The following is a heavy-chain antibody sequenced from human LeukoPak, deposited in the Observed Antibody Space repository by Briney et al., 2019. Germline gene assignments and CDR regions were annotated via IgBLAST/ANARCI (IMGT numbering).Heavy chain of an antibody. CDR2: IYYSGST. Sequence: PSETLSLTCTVSGGSISSYYWSWIRQPPGKGLEWIGYIYYSGSTNYNPSLKSRVTMSVDTSKNQFSLKLSSVTAADTAVYYCARHDFWSGYPTDYWGQGTLVTVSS. V-gene: IGHV4-59*01. D-gene: IGHD3-3*01. CDR1: GGSISSYY. J-gene: IGHJ4*02. CDR3: ARHDFWSGYPTDY.